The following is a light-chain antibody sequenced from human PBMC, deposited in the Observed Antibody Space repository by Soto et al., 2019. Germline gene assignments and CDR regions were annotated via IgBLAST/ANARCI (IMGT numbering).Light chain of an antibody. CDR1: SSDVGDYNY. V-gene: IGLV2-14*01. CDR2: DVS. CDR3: SSYTSSSTFYV. Sequence: QSVLTQPASVSGSPGQSITLSCTGTSSDVGDYNYVSWYQQHPGKAPKLMIYDVSNRPSGVSNRFSGSKSGNTASLTISGLQAEDEADYYCSSYTSSSTFYVFGTGTKATLL. J-gene: IGLJ1*01.